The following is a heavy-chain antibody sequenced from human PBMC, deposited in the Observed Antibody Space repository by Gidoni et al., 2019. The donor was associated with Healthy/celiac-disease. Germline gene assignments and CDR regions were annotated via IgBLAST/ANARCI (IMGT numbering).Heavy chain of an antibody. D-gene: IGHD3-10*01. CDR1: GFTFSSYA. V-gene: IGHV3-30-3*01. J-gene: IGHJ6*02. CDR2: ISYDGSNK. CDR3: ARDRAGGSGSYYIRFDYYYGMDV. Sequence: QVQLVESGGGVVQPGRSLRLSCAASGFTFSSYAMHWVRQAPGKGLEWVAVISYDGSNKYYADSVKGRFTISRDNSKNTLYLQMNSLRAEDTAVYYCARDRAGGSGSYYIRFDYYYGMDVWGQGTTVTVSS.